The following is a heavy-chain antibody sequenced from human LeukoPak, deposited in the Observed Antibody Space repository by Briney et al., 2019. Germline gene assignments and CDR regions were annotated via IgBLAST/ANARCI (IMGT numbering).Heavy chain of an antibody. CDR2: ISYDGSNK. CDR3: AKDPSSGSGSYYNYFDY. J-gene: IGHJ4*02. V-gene: IGHV3-30*18. Sequence: PGGSLRLSCAASGFTFSSYGVHWVRQAPGKGLEWVAVISYDGSNKYYADSVKGRFTISRDNSKNTLYLQMNSLRAEDTAVYYCAKDPSSGSGSYYNYFDYWGQGTLVTVSS. D-gene: IGHD3-10*01. CDR1: GFTFSSYG.